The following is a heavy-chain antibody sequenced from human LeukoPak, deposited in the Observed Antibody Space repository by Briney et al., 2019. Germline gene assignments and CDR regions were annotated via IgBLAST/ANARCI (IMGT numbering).Heavy chain of an antibody. J-gene: IGHJ4*02. CDR3: ARDRDYYDSSGYYYGPYYFDY. CDR1: GFIFSSYS. V-gene: IGHV3-21*01. Sequence: GGSLRLSCAASGFIFSSYSMNWVRQAPGKGLEWVSSISSSSSYIYYADSVKGRFTISRDNAKNSLYLQMNSLRAEDTAVYYCARDRDYYDSSGYYYGPYYFDYWGQGTLVTVSS. D-gene: IGHD3-22*01. CDR2: ISSSSSYI.